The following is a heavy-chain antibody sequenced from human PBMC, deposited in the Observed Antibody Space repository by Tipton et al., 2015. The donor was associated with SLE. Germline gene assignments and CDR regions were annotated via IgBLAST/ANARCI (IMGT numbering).Heavy chain of an antibody. CDR1: GGSISGYY. CDR2: IHDSGRT. D-gene: IGHD3-10*01. V-gene: IGHV4-59*01. Sequence: TLSLTCSVSGGSISGYYWSWIRQSPGKGLEWIGYIHDSGRTNSNPSLKSRVTISVDTSKNQFSLRLSSVTAADTAVYYCARDYYGSGFDAFDIWGQGTMVTVSS. J-gene: IGHJ3*02. CDR3: ARDYYGSGFDAFDI.